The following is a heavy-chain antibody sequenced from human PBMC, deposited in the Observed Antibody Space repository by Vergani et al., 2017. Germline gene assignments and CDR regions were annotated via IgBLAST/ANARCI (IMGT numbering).Heavy chain of an antibody. Sequence: AQLVESGGGVVQPGSSLILSCAASGSTVSGNYMTWVRQAPGKGLEWVSHIYSGDETYYADSVKGRVTISRDTSKNTLHLQINSLRVEDTAVYYCARGNYYGSGTYVDPWGQGTLVTVSS. V-gene: IGHV3-66*02. CDR1: GSTVSGNY. CDR2: IYSGDET. D-gene: IGHD3-10*01. CDR3: ARGNYYGSGTYVDP. J-gene: IGHJ5*02.